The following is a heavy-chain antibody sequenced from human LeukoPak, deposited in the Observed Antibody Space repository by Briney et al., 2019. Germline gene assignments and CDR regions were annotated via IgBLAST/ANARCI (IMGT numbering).Heavy chain of an antibody. CDR3: VRSLRSADF. J-gene: IGHJ4*02. Sequence: PGGSLRLSCAASGFTFSNYWMHWVRHAPGKGLMWVSQISTDGSQTFYADSVKGRFTISRDNAKNTLFLQMDSLRPEDTAVYYCVRSLRSADFWGQGTLVTVSS. V-gene: IGHV3-74*01. CDR1: GFTFSNYW. CDR2: ISTDGSQT.